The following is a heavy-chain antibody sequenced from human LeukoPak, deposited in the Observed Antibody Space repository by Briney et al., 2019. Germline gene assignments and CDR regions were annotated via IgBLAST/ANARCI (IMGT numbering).Heavy chain of an antibody. J-gene: IGHJ4*02. CDR3: VKDFGRVRGTPDS. V-gene: IGHV3-64D*06. D-gene: IGHD2/OR15-2a*01. Sequence: GGSLRLSCSGSGFVFSIYTMYWVRQAPGKGPEYVTTISGSGNGGSIYYADSVKGRFTISRDDSKSIVYLQMNGLRSEDTAVYYCVKDFGRVRGTPDSWGQGTLVTVSS. CDR1: GFVFSIYT. CDR2: ISGSGNGGSI.